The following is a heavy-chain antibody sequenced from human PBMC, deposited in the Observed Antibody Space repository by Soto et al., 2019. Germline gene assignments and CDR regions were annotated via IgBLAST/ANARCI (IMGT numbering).Heavy chain of an antibody. D-gene: IGHD3-22*01. J-gene: IGHJ4*02. Sequence: ASVKVSCKASGYTFTSYAMHWVRQAPGQRLEWMGWINAGNGNTKYSQKFQGRVTITRDTSASTAYMELSSLRSEDTAVYYCARGASQGGYYYDYFDCWGQGTLVTVSS. CDR2: INAGNGNT. CDR1: GYTFTSYA. CDR3: ARGASQGGYYYDYFDC. V-gene: IGHV1-3*01.